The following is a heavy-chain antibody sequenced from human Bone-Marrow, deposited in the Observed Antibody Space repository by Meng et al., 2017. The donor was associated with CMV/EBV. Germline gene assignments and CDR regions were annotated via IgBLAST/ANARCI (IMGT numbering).Heavy chain of an antibody. CDR1: GYTFTNYW. Sequence: GESLKISCKGFGYTFTNYWIGWVRQTPGKGLEWMGIIYPGDSDTRYSPSFQGQVTISADKSISTAYLQWSSLKASDTAMYYCARRGYCSSTSCYGWFDPWGQGTLVTVSS. J-gene: IGHJ5*02. CDR2: IYPGDSDT. CDR3: ARRGYCSSTSCYGWFDP. V-gene: IGHV5-51*01. D-gene: IGHD2-2*01.